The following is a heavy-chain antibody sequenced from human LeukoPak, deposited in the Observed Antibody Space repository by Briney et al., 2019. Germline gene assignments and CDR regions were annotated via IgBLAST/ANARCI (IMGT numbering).Heavy chain of an antibody. CDR1: GFTFSSYG. CDR2: ISGSGGST. CDR3: ATFGGQRGAEEGHYMDV. D-gene: IGHD3-16*01. V-gene: IGHV3-23*01. Sequence: PGGSLRLSCAASGFTFSSYGMSWVRQAPGKGLEWVSAISGSGGSTYYADSVKGRFTISRDNSKNTLYLQMNSLRAEDTAVYYCATFGGQRGAEEGHYMDVWGKGTTVTISS. J-gene: IGHJ6*03.